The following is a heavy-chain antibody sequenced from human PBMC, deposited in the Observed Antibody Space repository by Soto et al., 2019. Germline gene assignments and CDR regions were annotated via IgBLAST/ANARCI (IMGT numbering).Heavy chain of an antibody. J-gene: IGHJ4*02. Sequence: SETLSLTCTVSGTSISSGAYFWSWIRQHPGKGLEWIGDIYYSGTTHYNPSLKSRLTISVDTSKNQFSLKLSSVTAADTAVYYCARGGKEVAADIAVAGSYFDYWGQGTLVTVSS. CDR2: IYYSGTT. D-gene: IGHD6-19*01. CDR3: ARGGKEVAADIAVAGSYFDY. CDR1: GTSISSGAYF. V-gene: IGHV4-31*03.